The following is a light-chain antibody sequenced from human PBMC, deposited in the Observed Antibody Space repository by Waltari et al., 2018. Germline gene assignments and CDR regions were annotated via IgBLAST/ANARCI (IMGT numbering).Light chain of an antibody. Sequence: DIVMTQSPDSLAVSLGERATINCKSSQSLFSSSNSKTYIAWYRHKPVQPPKLLIYWASIRASGVPDRFSGSGSGTDFTLTISNLQAEDVAVYYCHHYYIPPLTFGQGTRLEI. CDR1: QSLFSSSNSKTY. CDR2: WAS. J-gene: IGKJ5*01. CDR3: HHYYIPPLT. V-gene: IGKV4-1*01.